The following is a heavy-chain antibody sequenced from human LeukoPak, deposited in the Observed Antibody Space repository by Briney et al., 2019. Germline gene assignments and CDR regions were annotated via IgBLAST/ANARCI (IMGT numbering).Heavy chain of an antibody. CDR2: IYYSGST. CDR3: ARGGRTDSSSWFARSYFDY. Sequence: SETLSLTCTVSGGSIRYSTSYWGWIRQPPGKGLEWIGSIYYSGSTYYNPSLKSRVTISVDTSKNQFSLKLSSVTAADTAVYYCARGGRTDSSSWFARSYFDYWGQGTLVTVSS. V-gene: IGHV4-39*07. CDR1: GGSIRYSTSY. J-gene: IGHJ4*02. D-gene: IGHD6-13*01.